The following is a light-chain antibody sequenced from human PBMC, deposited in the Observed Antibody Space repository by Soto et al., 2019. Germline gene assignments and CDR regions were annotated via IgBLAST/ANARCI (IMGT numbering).Light chain of an antibody. CDR2: DAS. Sequence: DIQMTQSPSTLSASVGDRVTIACRASQSISPWLAWFQQKPGKAPKLLIYDASTLESGVPSRFNGSGSGTEFTLTISGLQPDDFATYYCQQYDSYSPALTFGGGTKVDIK. CDR3: QQYDSYSPALT. V-gene: IGKV1-5*01. J-gene: IGKJ4*01. CDR1: QSISPW.